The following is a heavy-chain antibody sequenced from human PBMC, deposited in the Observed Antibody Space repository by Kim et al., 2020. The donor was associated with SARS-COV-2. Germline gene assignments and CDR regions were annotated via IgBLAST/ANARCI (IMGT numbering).Heavy chain of an antibody. V-gene: IGHV3-64D*06. CDR1: GFTFSSYA. J-gene: IGHJ4*02. D-gene: IGHD3-3*01. CDR3: VTDTDIFGVVNIFDY. Sequence: GGSLRLSCSASGFTFSSYAMHWVRQAPGKGLEYVSAISSNGGSTYYADSVKGRFTISRDNSKNTLYLQMSSLRSEDTAVYYCVTDTDIFGVVNIFDYCGQGSLVTVSS. CDR2: ISSNGGST.